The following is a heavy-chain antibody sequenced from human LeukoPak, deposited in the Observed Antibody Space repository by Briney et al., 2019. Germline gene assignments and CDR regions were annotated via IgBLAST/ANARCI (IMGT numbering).Heavy chain of an antibody. V-gene: IGHV4-34*01. J-gene: IGHJ4*02. D-gene: IGHD6-13*01. Sequence: SETLSLTCAVYGGSFSGYYWSWIRQPPGKGLEWIGEINHSGSTNYNPSLKSRVTISVDMSENQFSLKLSSVTAADTAVYYCARGGGRYSSSWYRLDYWGQGTLVTVSS. CDR3: ARGGGRYSSSWYRLDY. CDR2: INHSGST. CDR1: GGSFSGYY.